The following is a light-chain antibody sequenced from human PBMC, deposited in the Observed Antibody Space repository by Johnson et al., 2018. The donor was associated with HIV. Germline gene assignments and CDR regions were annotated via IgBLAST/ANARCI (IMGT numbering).Light chain of an antibody. J-gene: IGLJ1*01. CDR3: GTWDSSLSAYV. CDR1: SSNIGNNY. V-gene: IGLV1-51*02. CDR2: ENN. Sequence: QSVLTQPHSVSAAPGQKVTISCSGSSSNIGNNYVSWYQQLPGTAPKLLIYENNKRPSGIPDRFSGSKSGTSATLGITGLQTGDEADNYCGTWDSSLSAYVFGTGAKGTVL.